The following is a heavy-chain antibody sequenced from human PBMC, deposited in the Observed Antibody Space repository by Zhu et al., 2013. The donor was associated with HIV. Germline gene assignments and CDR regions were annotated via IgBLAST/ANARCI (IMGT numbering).Heavy chain of an antibody. D-gene: IGHD3-3*01. J-gene: IGHJ3*02. Sequence: QVQLVQSGGEVRRPGASVKVSCKASGHSFTNYGFTWMRQAPGQGLEWMGWISAYSGSRDYPQKFQGRVTMTRDTSTSTVYMELRSLRSDDTAVYYCATDSGPRGFLTSFDIWGQGTAVTVS. V-gene: IGHV1-18*01. CDR3: ATDSGPRGFLTSFDI. CDR2: ISAYSGSR. CDR1: GHSFTNYG.